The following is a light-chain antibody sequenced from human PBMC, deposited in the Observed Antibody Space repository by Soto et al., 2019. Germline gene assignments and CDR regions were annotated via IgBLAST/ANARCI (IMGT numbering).Light chain of an antibody. Sequence: EVVLTQSPGTLSLSPGGRATLSCRASQSVGNSFVAWYQQKPGQPPRLLIYDTSMRATGIPDRFSGSVSGTDFTLSISRVEPEDFAVFYCQQYGTSEIIFGQGTRLEIK. CDR1: QSVGNSF. V-gene: IGKV3-20*01. J-gene: IGKJ5*01. CDR3: QQYGTSEII. CDR2: DTS.